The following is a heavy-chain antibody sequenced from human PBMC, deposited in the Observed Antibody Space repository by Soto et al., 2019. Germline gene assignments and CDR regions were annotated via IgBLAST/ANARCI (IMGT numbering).Heavy chain of an antibody. V-gene: IGHV1-18*01. D-gene: IGHD3-10*01. CDR1: GYTFTNYG. J-gene: IGHJ4*02. Sequence: ASVKVSCKASGYTFTNYGISWVRQAPGQGLEWMGWISAYKGDTNYAQNLRGRVTMTTDTSTNTAYMELRSLRDDDTAVYYCARDLDGSGSYYTDYWGPGTLVTV. CDR2: ISAYKGDT. CDR3: ARDLDGSGSYYTDY.